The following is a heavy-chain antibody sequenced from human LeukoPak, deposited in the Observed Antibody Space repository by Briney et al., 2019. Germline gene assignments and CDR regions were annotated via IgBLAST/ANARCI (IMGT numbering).Heavy chain of an antibody. D-gene: IGHD1-1*01. V-gene: IGHV1-8*01. J-gene: IGHJ4*02. CDR2: MNPNSGNT. CDR1: GYTLTSYD. CDR3: ARYNWNGPPENSFDY. Sequence: ASVKVSCKASGYTLTSYDINWVRQATGQGLEWMGWMNPNSGNTGYAQKFQGRVTMTRSTSISTAYMELSSLRSEDTAVYYCARYNWNGPPENSFDYWGQGTLVTVSS.